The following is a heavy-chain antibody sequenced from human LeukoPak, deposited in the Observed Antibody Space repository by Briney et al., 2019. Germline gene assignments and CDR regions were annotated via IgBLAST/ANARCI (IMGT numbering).Heavy chain of an antibody. CDR3: ARAGVGTCLWFDP. CDR1: GGSISSGGYY. J-gene: IGHJ5*02. V-gene: IGHV4-31*03. Sequence: SQTLSLTCTVSGGSISSGGYYWSWIRQHPGKGLEWIVYIYYSGSTYYNPSLKSRITISVYTSKNQFSLKLSSVTAADTAVYYCARAGVGTCLWFDPWGQGTLVTVSS. D-gene: IGHD1-1*01. CDR2: IYYSGST.